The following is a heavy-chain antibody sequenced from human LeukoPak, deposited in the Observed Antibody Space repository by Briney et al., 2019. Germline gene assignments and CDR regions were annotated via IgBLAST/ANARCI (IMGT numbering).Heavy chain of an antibody. CDR1: GASISNSSHY. CDR3: ARVVAVAGTFPDS. J-gene: IGHJ4*02. V-gene: IGHV4-39*07. CDR2: IYYTGTT. D-gene: IGHD6-19*01. Sequence: SETLSLTCIVSGASISNSSHYWGWIRQPPGKGLEWIGNIYYTGTTYYAPSLKSRVTISIDTSKSQFSLKVSSVTAADTAVYFCARVVAVAGTFPDSWGQGTLVTVSS.